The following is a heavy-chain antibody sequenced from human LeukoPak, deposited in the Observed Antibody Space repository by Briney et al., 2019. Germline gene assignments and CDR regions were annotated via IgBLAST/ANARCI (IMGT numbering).Heavy chain of an antibody. CDR2: ISIRSNYI. Sequence: GGSLRLSCAASGFTFRSYWMDWVRHVPGKGLEWVSSISIRSNYIYYADSVRGRFRISRDDARDLLYLQMNSLRAEDTAVYYCVRLRRNSDTSGFYYYYDFWGQGTLVTVSS. CDR1: GFTFRSYW. D-gene: IGHD3-22*01. J-gene: IGHJ4*02. V-gene: IGHV3-21*01. CDR3: VRLRRNSDTSGFYYYYDF.